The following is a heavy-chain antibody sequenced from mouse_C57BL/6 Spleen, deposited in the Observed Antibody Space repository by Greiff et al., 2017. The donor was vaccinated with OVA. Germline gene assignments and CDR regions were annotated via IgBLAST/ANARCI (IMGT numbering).Heavy chain of an antibody. CDR1: GYTFTEYT. CDR2: FYPGSGSI. V-gene: IGHV1-62-2*01. D-gene: IGHD4-1*01. CDR3: ARHEDGNWGFAY. Sequence: QVHVKQSGAELVKPGASVKLSCKASGYTFTEYTIHWVKQRSGQGLEWIGWFYPGSGSIKYNEKFEDKATLTADKSSSTVYMELSRLTSEDSAVYFCARHEDGNWGFAYWGQGTLVTVSA. J-gene: IGHJ3*01.